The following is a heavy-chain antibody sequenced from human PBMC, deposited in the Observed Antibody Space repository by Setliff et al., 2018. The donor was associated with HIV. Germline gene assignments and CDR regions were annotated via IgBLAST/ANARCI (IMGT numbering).Heavy chain of an antibody. Sequence: GGSLRLSGAASGFTFSDYYMSWIRQAPEKGLEWVSYITSGGSTIYYADSVKGRFTISRDNAKSSLYLQMNSLRAEDTAIYYCARDRERWLQSRLFDPWGQGTLVTVSS. CDR1: GFTFSDYY. D-gene: IGHD4-4*01. J-gene: IGHJ5*02. CDR2: ITSGGSTI. CDR3: ARDRERWLQSRLFDP. V-gene: IGHV3-11*04.